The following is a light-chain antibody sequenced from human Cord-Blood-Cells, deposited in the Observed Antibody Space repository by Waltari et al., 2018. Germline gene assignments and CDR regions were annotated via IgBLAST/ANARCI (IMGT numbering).Light chain of an antibody. CDR2: AAS. V-gene: IGKV1-39*01. J-gene: IGKJ1*01. CDR3: QQSYSTPWT. Sequence: DIQMTQSPSSLSASVGDRVTITCRASQSISSYLNWYQQKPGKAPKLLIYAASSLQSGVSSRFSGSGYGTDFTLTISSLQPEDFATYYCQQSYSTPWTFGQGTKVEIK. CDR1: QSISSY.